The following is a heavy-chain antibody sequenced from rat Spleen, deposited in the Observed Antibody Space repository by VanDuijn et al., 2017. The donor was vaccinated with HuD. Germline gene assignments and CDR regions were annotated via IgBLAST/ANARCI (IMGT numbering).Heavy chain of an antibody. CDR2: ISYDGSTP. V-gene: IGHV5-7*01. Sequence: EVQVVESGGGIVQPGRSMKLSCAASGFTFSNYDMVWVRQAPTKGLKWVASISYDGSTPYYRDSVKGRFTISRDNTKSTLYLQMDSLRSEDTASYYWTRGYYFDYWGQGVMVTVSS. J-gene: IGHJ2*01. CDR1: GFTFSNYD. CDR3: TRGYYFDY.